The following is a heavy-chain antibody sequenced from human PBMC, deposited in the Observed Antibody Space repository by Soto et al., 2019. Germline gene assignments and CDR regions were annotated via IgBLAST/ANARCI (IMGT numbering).Heavy chain of an antibody. CDR1: GGTFSSYA. CDR2: IIRIFGTP. J-gene: IGHJ6*02. CDR3: ARQGSNEYYYYGMDV. V-gene: IGHV1-69*12. D-gene: IGHD3-10*01. Sequence: QVQLVQSGAEVKKPGSSVKVSCKASGGTFSSYAINWVRQAPGQGLEWMGGIIRIFGTPDYAQRFQGRVTNTAYDSTSTAYMELSSLRSEDTAVYYCARQGSNEYYYYGMDVWGQWTTVTVSS.